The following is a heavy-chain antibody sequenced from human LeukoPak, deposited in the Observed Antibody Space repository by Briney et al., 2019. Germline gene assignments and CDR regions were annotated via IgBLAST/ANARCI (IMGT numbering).Heavy chain of an antibody. V-gene: IGHV4-39*01. CDR2: IYHSGST. CDR1: GGSISSSSYY. CDR3: ASIYCSGGSCHSKWYFDL. Sequence: SETLSLTCTVSGGSISSSSYYWGWIRQPPGEGLEWIGSIYHSGSTYYNPSLKSRVTISVDTSKNQLSLKLSSVTAADTAVYYCASIYCSGGSCHSKWYFDLWGRGTLVTVSS. J-gene: IGHJ2*01. D-gene: IGHD2-15*01.